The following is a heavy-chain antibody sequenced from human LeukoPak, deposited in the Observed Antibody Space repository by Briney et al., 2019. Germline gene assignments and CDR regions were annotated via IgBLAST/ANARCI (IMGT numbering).Heavy chain of an antibody. J-gene: IGHJ4*02. D-gene: IGHD5-18*01. CDR3: ARRGTAMVEDY. Sequence: ASVKVSCKASGYTFTSYGISWVRQAPGQGLEWMGWISAYNGNTNYAQKLQGRVTMTTDTSTSTAYMELSSQRSEDIDVYYCARRGTAMVEDYWGQGTLVTVPS. CDR1: GYTFTSYG. CDR2: ISAYNGNT. V-gene: IGHV1-18*03.